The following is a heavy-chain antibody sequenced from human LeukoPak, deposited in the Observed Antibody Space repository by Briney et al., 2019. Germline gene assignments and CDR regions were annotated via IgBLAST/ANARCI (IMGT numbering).Heavy chain of an antibody. Sequence: SETLSLTCTVSGGSISSYYWSWIRQPPGKGLEWIGYIYYSGSTNYNPSLKSRVTISVDTSKNQFSLKLTSVTAADTAVYYCARALNPLPGTYYFDYWGQGTLVTVSS. J-gene: IGHJ4*02. V-gene: IGHV4-59*12. D-gene: IGHD2-15*01. CDR1: GGSISSYY. CDR3: ARALNPLPGTYYFDY. CDR2: IYYSGST.